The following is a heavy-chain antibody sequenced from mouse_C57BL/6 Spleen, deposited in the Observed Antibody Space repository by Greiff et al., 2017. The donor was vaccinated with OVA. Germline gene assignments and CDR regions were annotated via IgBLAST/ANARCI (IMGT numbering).Heavy chain of an antibody. J-gene: IGHJ1*03. CDR2: INPSSGYT. Sequence: QVQLQQSGAELARPGASVKMSCKASGYTFTSYTMHWVKQRPGQGLEWIGYINPSSGYTKYNQKFKDKATLTADKSSSTAYMQLSSLTSEDSAVYDCARGRFWYFDVWGTGTTVTVSS. CDR3: ARGRFWYFDV. V-gene: IGHV1-4*01. CDR1: GYTFTSYT.